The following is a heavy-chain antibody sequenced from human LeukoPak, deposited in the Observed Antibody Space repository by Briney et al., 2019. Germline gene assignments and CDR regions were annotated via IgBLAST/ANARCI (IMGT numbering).Heavy chain of an antibody. D-gene: IGHD2-2*01. CDR1: GFTFSSYS. CDR2: ISSSSSYI. CDR3: APGYCSSTSCYAI. Sequence: GGSLRLSCAASGFTFSSYSMNWVRQAPGKGLEWVSSISSSSSYIYYADSVKGRFTISRDNAKNSLYLQMNSLRAEDTAVYYCAPGYCSSTSCYAIWGQGTLVTVSS. V-gene: IGHV3-21*01. J-gene: IGHJ4*02.